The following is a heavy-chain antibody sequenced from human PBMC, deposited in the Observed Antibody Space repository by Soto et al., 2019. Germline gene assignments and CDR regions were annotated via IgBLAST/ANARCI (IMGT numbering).Heavy chain of an antibody. V-gene: IGHV4-4*02. D-gene: IGHD3-3*01. CDR2: IYHSGST. J-gene: IGHJ6*03. CDR3: ARALIYDFWSGYGHDPYYYYYMDV. Sequence: QVQLQESGPGLVKPSGTLSLTCAVSSGSISSSNWWSWVRQPPGKGLEWIGEIYHSGSTNYNPSLKSRVTIAVDKSKNQFSLKLSSVTAADTAVYYCARALIYDFWSGYGHDPYYYYYMDVWGKGTTVTVSS. CDR1: SGSISSSNW.